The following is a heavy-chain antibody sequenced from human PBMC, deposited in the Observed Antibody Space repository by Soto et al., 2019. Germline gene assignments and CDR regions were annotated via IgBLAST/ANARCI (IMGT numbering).Heavy chain of an antibody. Sequence: ASVKVSCKVSGYTLTELSMHWVRQAPGKGLEWMGGFDPEDGETIYAQKFQGRVTMTEDTSTDTAYMELSSLRSEDTAVYYCATAIDYGDRGDFDYWGQGTLVTVSS. CDR2: FDPEDGET. J-gene: IGHJ4*02. CDR1: GYTLTELS. D-gene: IGHD4-17*01. V-gene: IGHV1-24*01. CDR3: ATAIDYGDRGDFDY.